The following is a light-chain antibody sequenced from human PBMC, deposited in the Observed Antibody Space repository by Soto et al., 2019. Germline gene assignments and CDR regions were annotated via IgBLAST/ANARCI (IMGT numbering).Light chain of an antibody. J-gene: IGLJ1*01. CDR2: DDD. V-gene: IGLV1-51*01. CDR3: GSWDSSLSAYV. Sequence: QSVVTQPPSVSAAPVQRVTISCSGSSSNIGGNSVSWYQQLPGTAHKLLIYDDDKRPSGIPDRFSGSKSGTSATLGITGFQTGDEADYYCGSWDSSLSAYVFGTGTKLTVL. CDR1: SSNIGGNS.